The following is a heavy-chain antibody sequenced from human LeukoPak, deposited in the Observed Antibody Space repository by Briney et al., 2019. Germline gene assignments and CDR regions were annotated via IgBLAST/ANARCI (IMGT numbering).Heavy chain of an antibody. V-gene: IGHV4-31*03. CDR3: ARETAGDFWTGFDY. D-gene: IGHD3-3*01. CDR1: GGSISSGGYY. J-gene: IGHJ4*02. Sequence: SETLSLTCTVSGGSISSGGYYWSWIRQHPGEGLAWIGYIYYSGSTYYNPSLKSRVTISVDTSKNQFSLKLSSVTAADTAVYYCARETAGDFWTGFDYWGQGTLVTVSS. CDR2: IYYSGST.